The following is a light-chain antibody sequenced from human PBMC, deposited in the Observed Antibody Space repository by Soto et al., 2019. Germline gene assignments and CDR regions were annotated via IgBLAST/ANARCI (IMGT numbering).Light chain of an antibody. V-gene: IGKV3-20*01. CDR1: QSVSSSY. CDR3: QQYGSAPV. J-gene: IGKJ4*02. Sequence: EIVLTQSPGTLSLSPGERATLSCRASQSVSSSYLAWYQQTARQSPRLLIYGATSRATGIPDRFSGSGSGTFFPITISRLEPEDVAVYYYQQYGSAPVFGGGTKVEIK. CDR2: GAT.